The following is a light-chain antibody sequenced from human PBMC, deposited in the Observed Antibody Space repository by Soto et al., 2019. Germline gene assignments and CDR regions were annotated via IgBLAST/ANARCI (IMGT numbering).Light chain of an antibody. CDR1: SSDVGGYNY. J-gene: IGLJ1*01. CDR3: SSYTSSSTLYV. Sequence: QSALTQPASVSGSPGQSITISCTGTSSDVGGYNYVSWYQQHPGKAPKLMIYDVSNRPSGVSNRFSGSKSGNTASLTISGXXXEXXXXXXCSSYTSSSTLYVFGTGTKLTVL. V-gene: IGLV2-14*01. CDR2: DVS.